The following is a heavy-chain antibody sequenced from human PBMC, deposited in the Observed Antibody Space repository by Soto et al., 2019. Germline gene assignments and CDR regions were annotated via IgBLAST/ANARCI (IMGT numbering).Heavy chain of an antibody. J-gene: IGHJ3*02. V-gene: IGHV1-69*01. CDR2: ILPIFGTT. D-gene: IGHD3-10*01. CDR1: GGTFSTYT. CDR3: AISVVRGVSSVFDI. Sequence: QVQLVQSGAEVKKPGSSVKVSCKASGGTFSTYTFCWVRQAPGQGLEWMGGILPIFGTTNYAQKFQDRVTITADESASTAYMELSSLRSDDMAVYYCAISVVRGVSSVFDIWGHGTRVTVSS.